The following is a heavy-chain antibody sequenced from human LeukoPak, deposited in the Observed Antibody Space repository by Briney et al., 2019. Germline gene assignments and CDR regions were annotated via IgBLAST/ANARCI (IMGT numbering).Heavy chain of an antibody. J-gene: IGHJ6*03. V-gene: IGHV2-5*02. Sequence: ESGPTLVNPTQTLTPTCTSSGFSLRTRGVGVGWIRQPPGKALEWLSLIYWGDDKRYSPSLKSRLTITKDTSKNQVVLTMTNMDPVDTATYYCAHSRLVFGYYYYYMDVWGKGTTVTVSS. CDR1: GFSLRTRGVG. CDR3: AHSRLVFGYYYYYMDV. CDR2: IYWGDDK. D-gene: IGHD6-19*01.